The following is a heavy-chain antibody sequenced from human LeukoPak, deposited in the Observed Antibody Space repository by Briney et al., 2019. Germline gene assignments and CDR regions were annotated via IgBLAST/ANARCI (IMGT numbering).Heavy chain of an antibody. CDR3: AKEMRREDYGGNIFGY. J-gene: IGHJ4*02. Sequence: GGSLRPSCAASGFTFSSYAMSWVRQAPGKGLEWVSAISGSGGSTYYADSVKGRFTISRDNSKNTLYLQMNSLRAEDTAVYYCAKEMRREDYGGNIFGYWGQGTLVTVSS. CDR2: ISGSGGST. V-gene: IGHV3-23*01. D-gene: IGHD4-23*01. CDR1: GFTFSSYA.